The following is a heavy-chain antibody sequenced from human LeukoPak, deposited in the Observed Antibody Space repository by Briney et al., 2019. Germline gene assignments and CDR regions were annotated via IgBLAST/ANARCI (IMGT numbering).Heavy chain of an antibody. D-gene: IGHD3-10*01. Sequence: GGSLRLSCAASGFTFSSYWMSWVRQAPGKGLEWVANIKQDGSEKYYVDSVKGRFTISRDNAKNSLYLQMNSLRAEDTAVYYCARDQGTMVRGVPRTTTTYYYYYYMDVWGKGTTVTISS. CDR1: GFTFSSYW. V-gene: IGHV3-7*01. J-gene: IGHJ6*03. CDR2: IKQDGSEK. CDR3: ARDQGTMVRGVPRTTTTYYYYYYMDV.